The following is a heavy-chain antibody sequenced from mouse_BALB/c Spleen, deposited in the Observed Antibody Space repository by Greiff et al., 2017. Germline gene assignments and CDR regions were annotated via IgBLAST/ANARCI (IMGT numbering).Heavy chain of an antibody. Sequence: QVQLQQPGAELVMPGASVKMSCKASGYTFTDYWMHWVKQRPGQGLEWIGAIDTSDSYTSYNQKFKGKATLTVDTSSSTAYMQLSSLTSEDSAVYYCTYHYYGSSYDYWGQGTTLTVSA. D-gene: IGHD1-1*01. CDR2: IDTSDSYT. J-gene: IGHJ2*01. CDR3: TYHYYGSSYDY. V-gene: IGHV1S127*01. CDR1: GYTFTDYW.